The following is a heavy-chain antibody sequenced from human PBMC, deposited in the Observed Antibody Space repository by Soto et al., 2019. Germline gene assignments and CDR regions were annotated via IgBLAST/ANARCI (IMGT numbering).Heavy chain of an antibody. CDR1: GFTFSSYA. CDR3: AKSGGEYQLLIRYYFDY. V-gene: IGHV3-23*01. Sequence: RRLSCAASGFTFSSYAMSWVRQAPGKGLEWVSAISGSGGSTYYADSVKGRFTISRDNSKNTLYLQMNSLRAEDTAVYYCAKSGGEYQLLIRYYFDYWGQGTLVTVSS. CDR2: ISGSGGST. D-gene: IGHD2-2*01. J-gene: IGHJ4*02.